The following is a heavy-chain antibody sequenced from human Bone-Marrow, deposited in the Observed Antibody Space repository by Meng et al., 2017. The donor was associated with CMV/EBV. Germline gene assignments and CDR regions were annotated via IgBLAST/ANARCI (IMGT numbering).Heavy chain of an antibody. Sequence: FIGYYGSGIRQTPGKGLEWIGEIKNSGSTNYNPSLKSRVTISVDTSKNQFSLKLSSVTAADTAVYYCARGFHYYYDSSGYYYGWFDPWGQGTLVTVSS. V-gene: IGHV4-34*01. CDR3: ARGFHYYYDSSGYYYGWFDP. J-gene: IGHJ5*02. CDR1: FIGYY. CDR2: IKNSGST. D-gene: IGHD3-22*01.